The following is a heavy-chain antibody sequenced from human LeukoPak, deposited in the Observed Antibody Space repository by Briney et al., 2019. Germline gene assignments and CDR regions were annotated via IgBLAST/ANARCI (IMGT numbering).Heavy chain of an antibody. CDR2: VLPIFRIT. CDR1: GGTFSSYA. Sequence: SVKVSCKASGGTFSSYAISWVRQAPGQGLEWMGGVLPIFRITNYAQKFQGRVTITADESTSTAYMELSSLRSEDTAVYYCARDKVAAAGIEYYYYYMDVWGKGTTVTVSS. D-gene: IGHD6-13*01. CDR3: ARDKVAAAGIEYYYYYMDV. J-gene: IGHJ6*03. V-gene: IGHV1-69*13.